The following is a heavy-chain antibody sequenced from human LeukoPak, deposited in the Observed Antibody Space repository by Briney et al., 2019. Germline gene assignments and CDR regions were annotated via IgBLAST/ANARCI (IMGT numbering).Heavy chain of an antibody. Sequence: PGGSLRLSRAASGFTFSSYEINWVRQAPGKGLEWVSYISSSGNTVYYADSVKGRFTISRDNAKNSLYLQMNSLRDDDTAVYYCARGLRAWTLSYYFDYWGQGTLVTVSS. CDR1: GFTFSSYE. V-gene: IGHV3-48*03. CDR3: ARGLRAWTLSYYFDY. CDR2: ISSSGNTV. D-gene: IGHD2-21*01. J-gene: IGHJ4*02.